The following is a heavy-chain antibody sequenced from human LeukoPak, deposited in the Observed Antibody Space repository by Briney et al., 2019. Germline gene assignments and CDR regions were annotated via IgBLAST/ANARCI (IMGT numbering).Heavy chain of an antibody. J-gene: IGHJ4*02. CDR2: IYYSGST. CDR3: ASRWVLTGEPC. V-gene: IGHV4-34*01. D-gene: IGHD7-27*01. Sequence: PSETLSLTCAVYGGSFSGYYWSWIRQPPGKGLEWIGYIYYSGSTYYNPSLKSRLTISVDKSKNQFSLQLSSVTAADTAVYYCASRWVLTGEPCWDQGTLVTVSS. CDR1: GGSFSGYY.